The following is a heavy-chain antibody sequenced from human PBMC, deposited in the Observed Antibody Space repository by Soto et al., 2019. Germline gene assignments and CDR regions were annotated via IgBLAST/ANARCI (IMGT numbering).Heavy chain of an antibody. CDR1: GGSISSYY. V-gene: IGHV4-59*01. CDR2: IYYSGST. Sequence: PSETLSLTCTVSGGSISSYYWSWIRQPPGKGLEWIGYIYYSGSTNYNPSLKSRVTISVDTSKNQFSLKLSSVTAADTAVYYCARGLEDWYGSDILTGYSWVYYYGMDVWGQGTTVTVSS. J-gene: IGHJ6*02. D-gene: IGHD3-9*01. CDR3: ARGLEDWYGSDILTGYSWVYYYGMDV.